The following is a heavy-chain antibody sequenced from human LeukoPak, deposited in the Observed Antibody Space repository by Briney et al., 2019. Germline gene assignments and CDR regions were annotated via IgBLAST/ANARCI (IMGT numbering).Heavy chain of an antibody. CDR1: GYTFTSYG. CDR3: ARDHPAYCGGDCYSPALDY. J-gene: IGHJ4*02. Sequence: GASVKVSCKASGYTFTSYGISWVRQAPGQGLEGMGWISAYNGNTNYAQKLQGRVTMTTDTSTSTAYMELRSLRADDTAVYYCARDHPAYCGGDCYSPALDYWGQGTLVTVSS. CDR2: ISAYNGNT. D-gene: IGHD2-21*01. V-gene: IGHV1-18*01.